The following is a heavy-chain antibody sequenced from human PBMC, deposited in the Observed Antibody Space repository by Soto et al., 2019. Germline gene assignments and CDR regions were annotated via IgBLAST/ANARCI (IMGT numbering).Heavy chain of an antibody. CDR3: ARHGTLEYSSSSSDWFDP. CDR1: GGSISSSSYY. D-gene: IGHD6-6*01. V-gene: IGHV4-39*01. CDR2: IYYSGST. Sequence: SETLSLTCTVSGGSISSSSYYWGWIRQPPGKGLEWIGSIYYSGSTYYNPSLKSRVTISVDTSKNQFSLKLSSVTAADTAVYYCARHGTLEYSSSSSDWFDPWGQGTLVTVSS. J-gene: IGHJ5*02.